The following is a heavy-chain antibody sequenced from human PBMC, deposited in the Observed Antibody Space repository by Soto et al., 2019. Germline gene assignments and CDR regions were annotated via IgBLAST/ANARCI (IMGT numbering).Heavy chain of an antibody. D-gene: IGHD3-3*01. J-gene: IGHJ5*02. Sequence: ASVKCSFKSAGYAFNTYGINWVRQAPGQGLELMGWISAYDAKTTYAEKFQGRVTLTTDTSTSTAYMEPRSLRSDDTAIYYCARDPHEFWTSYWFDPWGQGTPVTVSS. CDR3: ARDPHEFWTSYWFDP. V-gene: IGHV1-18*01. CDR2: ISAYDAKT. CDR1: GYAFNTYG.